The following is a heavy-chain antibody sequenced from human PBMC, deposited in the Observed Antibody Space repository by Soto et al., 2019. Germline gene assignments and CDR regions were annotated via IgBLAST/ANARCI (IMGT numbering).Heavy chain of an antibody. CDR1: GFTCSTFW. V-gene: IGHV3-74*01. CDR2: INSDGSST. Sequence: EVQLVESGGGLVQPGGSLRLSCEASGFTCSTFWMHGVRQVPGKGLVCVSRINSDGSSTNSPDSVKGRDTISRDNAKNMLYLQMNSLRAEDTAVYYGARDFDYWGQGTLVTVSS. CDR3: ARDFDY. J-gene: IGHJ4*02.